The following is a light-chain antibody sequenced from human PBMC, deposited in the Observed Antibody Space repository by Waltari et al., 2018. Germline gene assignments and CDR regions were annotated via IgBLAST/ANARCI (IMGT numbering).Light chain of an antibody. J-gene: IGLJ3*02. CDR2: KAD. CDR3: ALYMGSGIWV. CDR1: SGSASPTSY. Sequence: QTVVTQAPSLPVSPGGTVTLTRALSSGSASPTSYALWYQQSTGQAPRTLVYKADSRSSGVPDRFSGSILGNKAALTITGAHADDESDYYCALYMGSGIWVFGGGTKLTVL. V-gene: IGLV8-61*01.